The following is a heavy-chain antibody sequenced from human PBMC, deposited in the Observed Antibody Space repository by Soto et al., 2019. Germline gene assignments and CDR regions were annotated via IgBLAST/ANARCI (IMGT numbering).Heavy chain of an antibody. J-gene: IGHJ6*02. CDR3: ARDTSRQPLAANYYYGIDL. V-gene: IGHV1-69*12. Sequence: QVQLVQSGAEVKKPGSSVTVSCKASGGTFGNSAISWVRQAPGQGLEWMGGIIPIFPTPDYAQKFQGRVMITAYESTTTAYMEFPSLRSEDTAVYYFARDTSRQPLAANYYYGIDLWGQWTTVTVSS. D-gene: IGHD3-3*02. CDR1: GGTFGNSA. CDR2: IIPIFPTP.